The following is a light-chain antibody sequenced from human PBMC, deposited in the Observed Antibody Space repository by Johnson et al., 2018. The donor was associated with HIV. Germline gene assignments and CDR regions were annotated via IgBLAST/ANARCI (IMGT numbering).Light chain of an antibody. J-gene: IGLJ1*01. Sequence: QSVLTQPPSVSAAPGQKVTISCSGNSSDIGTNDVSWYQQQPPGTAHTLLNPENNKPPLGLHDRSSGTKSGSSATLDITGLPPGDEGDYYCGTWDSSLRPDYGVGSGTRVTVL. CDR3: GTWDSSLRPDYG. CDR1: SSDIGTND. CDR2: ENN. V-gene: IGLV1-51*02.